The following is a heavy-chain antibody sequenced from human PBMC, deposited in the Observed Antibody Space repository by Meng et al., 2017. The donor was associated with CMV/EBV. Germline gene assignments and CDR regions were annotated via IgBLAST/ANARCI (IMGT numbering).Heavy chain of an antibody. CDR2: INYSGST. D-gene: IGHD6-13*01. J-gene: IGHJ6*02. CDR3: ARDRWVSSWGYYYGMDV. CDR1: GGSFSGYY. V-gene: IGHV4-34*01. Sequence: SETLSLTCAVYGGSFSGYYWSWIRQPPGKGLEWIGEINYSGSTNYNPSLKSRVTISVDTSKNQFSLKLSSVTAADTAVYYCARDRWVSSWGYYYGMDVWGQGTTVTVSS.